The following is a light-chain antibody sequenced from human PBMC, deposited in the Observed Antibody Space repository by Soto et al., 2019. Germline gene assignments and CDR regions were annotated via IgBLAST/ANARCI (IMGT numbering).Light chain of an antibody. V-gene: IGKV3-20*01. CDR2: DAS. Sequence: EIAVTQTPGTLSLSPGQRATLSCRTSQSVTSNYLAWYQQKPGQAPRLLMYDASSRPGGIPDRFSGSGSGADFTLTISRLEPEDFAVYYCQPYSTSPYTFGQGTKLEIK. J-gene: IGKJ2*01. CDR3: QPYSTSPYT. CDR1: QSVTSNY.